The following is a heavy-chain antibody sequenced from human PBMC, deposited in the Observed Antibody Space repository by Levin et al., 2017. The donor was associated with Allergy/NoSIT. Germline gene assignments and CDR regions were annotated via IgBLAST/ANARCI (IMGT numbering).Heavy chain of an antibody. V-gene: IGHV1-8*01. Sequence: ASVKVSCKASGYTFTSYDINWVRQATGQGLEWMGWMNPNSGNTGYAQKFQGRVTMTRNTSISTAYMELSSLRSEDTAVYYCARSDDRSGYAFDIWGQGTMVTVSS. CDR2: MNPNSGNT. CDR3: ARSDDRSGYAFDI. J-gene: IGHJ3*02. CDR1: GYTFTSYD. D-gene: IGHD3-22*01.